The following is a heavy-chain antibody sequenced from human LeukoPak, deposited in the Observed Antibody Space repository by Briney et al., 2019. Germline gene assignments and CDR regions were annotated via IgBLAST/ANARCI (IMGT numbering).Heavy chain of an antibody. CDR1: GGTFSSYA. D-gene: IGHD3-22*01. Sequence: SVKVSCKASGGTFSSYAISWVRQAPGQGLEWMGGIIPIFGTANYAQKFQGRVTITADESTSTAYMELSSLRSEDTAVYYCATEITYYYDSSGYYPLGAFDIWGQGTMVTVSS. J-gene: IGHJ3*02. CDR2: IIPIFGTA. CDR3: ATEITYYYDSSGYYPLGAFDI. V-gene: IGHV1-69*13.